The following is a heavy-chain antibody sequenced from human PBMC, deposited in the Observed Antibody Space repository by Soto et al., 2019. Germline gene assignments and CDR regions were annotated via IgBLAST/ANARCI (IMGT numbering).Heavy chain of an antibody. D-gene: IGHD5-18*01. Sequence: SETLSLTCTVSGGSISSGDYYWSWIRQPPGKGLEWIGYIYYSGSTYYNPSLKSRVTISVDTSKNQFSLKLSSVTAADTAVYYCARVRIQLLYYFDYWGQGTVVTVSS. J-gene: IGHJ4*02. CDR3: ARVRIQLLYYFDY. CDR1: GGSISSGDYY. V-gene: IGHV4-30-4*01. CDR2: IYYSGST.